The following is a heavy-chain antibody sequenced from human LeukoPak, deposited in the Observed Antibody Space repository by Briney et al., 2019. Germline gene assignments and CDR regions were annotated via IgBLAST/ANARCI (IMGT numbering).Heavy chain of an antibody. CDR1: GYTFSGYY. V-gene: IGHV1-2*02. CDR3: ASGVGSVVPSTYY. D-gene: IGHD2-2*01. Sequence: ASVKLSCKASGYTFSGYYMQWVRQAPGQGLEWMGWINPNSGDTNYAQKFQGRVTMTRDTSVSTAYMDLRRLTSDDTAVYYCASGVGSVVPSTYYWGREPVVRVPS. J-gene: IGHJ4*02. CDR2: INPNSGDT.